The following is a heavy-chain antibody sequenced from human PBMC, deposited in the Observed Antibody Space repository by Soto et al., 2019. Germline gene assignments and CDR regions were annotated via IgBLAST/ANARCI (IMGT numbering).Heavy chain of an antibody. J-gene: IGHJ6*02. V-gene: IGHV1-69*01. CDR2: IIPIFGTA. CDR1: GGTFSIYA. CDR3: ARDRGGDWEPPKHSAMEL. D-gene: IGHD1-26*01. Sequence: SVXVSFRASGGTFSIYAIILVLEAPGQGLEWMGWIIPIFGTANYAQKFQGRVTITADDSTSTAYMELSSLRSEDTAVYYRARDRGGDWEPPKHSAMELSGHGTTV.